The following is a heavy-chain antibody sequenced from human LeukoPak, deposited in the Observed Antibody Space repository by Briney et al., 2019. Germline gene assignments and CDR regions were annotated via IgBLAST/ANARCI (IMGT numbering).Heavy chain of an antibody. CDR1: GGTYSSYA. J-gene: IGHJ6*02. CDR2: IIPIFGTA. Sequence: SVKVSCKASGGTYSSYAFSWVRQAPGQGLEWMGGIIPIFGTANYAQKFQGRVTITADESTSTAYMELSSLRSEDTAVYYCARGPRFGESVYYYGMDGWGQGSTVTVSS. CDR3: ARGPRFGESVYYYGMDG. D-gene: IGHD3-10*02. V-gene: IGHV1-69*01.